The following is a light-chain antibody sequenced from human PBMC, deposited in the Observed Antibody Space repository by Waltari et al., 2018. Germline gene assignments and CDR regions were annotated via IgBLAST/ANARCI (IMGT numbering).Light chain of an antibody. CDR1: SSNLGTGYD. CDR2: TNI. J-gene: IGLJ1*01. V-gene: IGLV1-40*01. CDR3: QSFDISLNGAV. Sequence: QSVLTQPPSVSGAPGQRVTISCTGGSSNLGTGYDVHWYQQLPGTAPKLLLYTNIYRPSGVPDRFSGSKSGTSASLIIAGLQAEDAADYYCQSFDISLNGAVFGAGTKVTVL.